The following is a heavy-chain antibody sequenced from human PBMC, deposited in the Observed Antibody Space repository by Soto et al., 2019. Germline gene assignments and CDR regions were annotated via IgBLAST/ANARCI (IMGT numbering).Heavy chain of an antibody. V-gene: IGHV4-39*01. CDR3: ARTPTASLDAFDL. Sequence: PSETVSLTCTVSGGSISSSRYYWGWIRQPPGKGLEWIGSIFYSGSTYHNPSLKSRVTISVGTSKNQFSLKLSSVTAADTAVYYCARTPTASLDAFDLWGQGTLVTVSS. CDR2: IFYSGST. J-gene: IGHJ3*01. CDR1: GGSISSSRYY.